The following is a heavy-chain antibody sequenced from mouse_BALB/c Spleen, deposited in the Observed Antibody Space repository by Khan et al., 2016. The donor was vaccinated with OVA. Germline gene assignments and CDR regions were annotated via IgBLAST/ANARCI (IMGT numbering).Heavy chain of an antibody. CDR3: ARRGYYYFDN. CDR1: GFTFSGFG. Sequence: EVELVESGRGLVQPGGSRKLSCAASGFTFSGFGMHWVRQAPEKGLEWVAYISSGSSTIYYTDTVKGRFTISRDNPKNTLFLQMTSLRSKDTAMYYCARRGYYYFDNWGQGTTLTVSS. D-gene: IGHD1-1*01. V-gene: IGHV5-17*02. CDR2: ISSGSSTI. J-gene: IGHJ2*01.